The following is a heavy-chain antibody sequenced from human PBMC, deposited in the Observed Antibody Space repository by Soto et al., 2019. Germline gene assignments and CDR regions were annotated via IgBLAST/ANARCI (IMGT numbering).Heavy chain of an antibody. CDR1: GGTFSSYA. D-gene: IGHD2-15*01. Sequence: VSCKASGGTFSSYAISWVRQAPGQGLEWMGGIIPIFGTANYAQKFQGRVTITADESTSTAYTELSSLRSEETGVYYCARGYCSGGSCSSYGMDFWGQGTSLTRSS. CDR3: ARGYCSGGSCSSYGMDF. J-gene: IGHJ6*02. V-gene: IGHV1-69*01. CDR2: IIPIFGTA.